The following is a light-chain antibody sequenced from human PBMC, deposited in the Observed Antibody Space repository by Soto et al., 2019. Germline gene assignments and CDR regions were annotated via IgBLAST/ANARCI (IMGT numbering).Light chain of an antibody. CDR2: EVS. Sequence: QSVLTQPASVSGSPGQSTTISCTGASSDVGSYNLVSWYQQHPGKAPKLMIYEVSKRPSGVSNRFSGSKSGNTASLTISGLQAEDEADYYCCSYAGSSPYVFGTGTKATVL. J-gene: IGLJ1*01. V-gene: IGLV2-23*02. CDR1: SSDVGSYNL. CDR3: CSYAGSSPYV.